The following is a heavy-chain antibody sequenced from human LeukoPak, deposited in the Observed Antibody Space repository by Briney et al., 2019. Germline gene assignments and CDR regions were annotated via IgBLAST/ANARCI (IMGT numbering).Heavy chain of an antibody. CDR2: ISGDGGST. D-gene: IGHD2-2*01. CDR3: AQDRLARVSSTTDY. Sequence: PGGSLRLSXAASGFTFDDYAMHWVCQAPGKGLEWVSLISGDGGSTYYADSVKGRFTISRDNSKNSLYLQMNSLRTEDTALYYCAQDRLARVSSTTDYWGQGTLVTVSS. V-gene: IGHV3-43*02. J-gene: IGHJ4*02. CDR1: GFTFDDYA.